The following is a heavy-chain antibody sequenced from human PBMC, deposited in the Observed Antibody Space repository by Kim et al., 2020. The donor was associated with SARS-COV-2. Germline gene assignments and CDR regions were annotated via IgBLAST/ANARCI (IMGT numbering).Heavy chain of an antibody. J-gene: IGHJ4*02. CDR1: GGSISSGGYY. V-gene: IGHV4-31*03. CDR2: IYYSGST. CDR3: ARFDDSSGYLYY. D-gene: IGHD3-22*01. Sequence: SETLSLTCTVSGGSISSGGYYWSWIRQHPGKGLEWIWYIYYSGSTYYNPSLKSRVTISVDTSKNQFSLKLSSVTAADTAVYYCARFDDSSGYLYYWGQGTLVTVSS.